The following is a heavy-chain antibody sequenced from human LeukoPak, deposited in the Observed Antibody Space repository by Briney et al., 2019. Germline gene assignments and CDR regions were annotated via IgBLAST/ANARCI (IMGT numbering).Heavy chain of an antibody. Sequence: GGSLRLSCAASGFPFSSYWMHWVRQVPGKGLLWVSRINSDGSATIYADSVRGRFTISRDNAKNTLYLQMCGLRVEDTAVYHCASDSPYYGMDVWGQGTTVTVSS. V-gene: IGHV3-74*01. CDR2: INSDGSAT. CDR3: ASDSPYYGMDV. CDR1: GFPFSSYW. J-gene: IGHJ6*02.